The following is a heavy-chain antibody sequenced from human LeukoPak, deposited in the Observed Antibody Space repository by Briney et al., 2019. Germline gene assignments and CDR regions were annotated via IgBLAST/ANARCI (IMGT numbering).Heavy chain of an antibody. CDR2: IYYSGST. CDR3: ARHVGSENYPRYFDY. D-gene: IGHD1-26*01. V-gene: IGHV4-39*01. CDR1: GVSISSSSYY. Sequence: KPSETLSLTCTVSGVSISSSSYYWGWIRHPPRQGLEWSVSIYYSGSTFYNPSLKSRVTISVDTSNNQLSLKLSSVTAADTAVYYCARHVGSENYPRYFDYWGQGTLVTVSS. J-gene: IGHJ4*02.